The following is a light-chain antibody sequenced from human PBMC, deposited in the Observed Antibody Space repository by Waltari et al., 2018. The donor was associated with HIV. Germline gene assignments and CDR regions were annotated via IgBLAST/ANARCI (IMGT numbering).Light chain of an antibody. V-gene: IGKV1-5*03. Sequence: DIQMTQSPSTLSASVGDRVTITCRASQSIDSWLAWYQQKPGKVPKLLIYKASTLKGGVPSRFSGSGSGTEFTLTISSLQPDDFATYYCQQYNSHSLTFGGGTKVEIK. CDR2: KAS. CDR1: QSIDSW. J-gene: IGKJ4*01. CDR3: QQYNSHSLT.